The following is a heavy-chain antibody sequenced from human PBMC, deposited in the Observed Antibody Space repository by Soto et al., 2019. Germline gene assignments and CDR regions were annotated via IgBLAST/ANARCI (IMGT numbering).Heavy chain of an antibody. Sequence: SQTLSLTCAISGYSVSRNSAAWNWIRQSPSRGLEWLGRTYYRSKWYNDYADSVKGRFTISRDNSKNTLFLQMDSLRADDTAMYYCARMVYSAYDYWGTYFDYWGQGTLVTVSS. V-gene: IGHV6-1*01. CDR3: ARMVYSAYDYWGTYFDY. J-gene: IGHJ4*02. CDR1: GYSVSRNSAA. CDR2: TYYRSKWYN. D-gene: IGHD5-12*01.